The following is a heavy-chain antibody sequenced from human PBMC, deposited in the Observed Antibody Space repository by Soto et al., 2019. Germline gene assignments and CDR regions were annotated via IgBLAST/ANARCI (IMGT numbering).Heavy chain of an antibody. CDR1: GYTFVNYE. V-gene: IGHV1-8*01. CDR3: ARQQAMDY. J-gene: IGHJ4*02. Sequence: QVQLVQSGAEVKKPGASVKVSCKASGYTFVNYEINWVRQATGQWLEWLVWMNPHSGDTFYAQNLQGRVTRTRNTSITTAYMELNILKSEATAVYYCARQQAMDYWGQGTRVTVSS. CDR2: MNPHSGDT.